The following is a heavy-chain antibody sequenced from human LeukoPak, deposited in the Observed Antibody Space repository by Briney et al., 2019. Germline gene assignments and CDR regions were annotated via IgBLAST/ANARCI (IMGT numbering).Heavy chain of an antibody. Sequence: GGSLRLSCAASGFSFRSYGMHWVRQAPGKGLEWVAFIRYDGSNKYYAESVKGRFTISRDSSKNTLYLQMNSLRAEDTAVYYCAKSYGGWVDVWGKGTTVTVSS. V-gene: IGHV3-30*02. CDR1: GFSFRSYG. D-gene: IGHD4-17*01. CDR2: IRYDGSNK. CDR3: AKSYGGWVDV. J-gene: IGHJ6*04.